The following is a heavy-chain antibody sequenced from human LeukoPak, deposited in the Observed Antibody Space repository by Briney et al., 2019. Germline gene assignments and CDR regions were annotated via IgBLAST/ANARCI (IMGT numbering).Heavy chain of an antibody. Sequence: SETLSLTCTVSGGSISSYYWSWIRQPPGKGLEWIGYIYYSGSTYYNPSLKSRVTISVDTSKNQFSLKLSSVTAADTAVYYCARDSSGYGYWGQGTLVTVSS. V-gene: IGHV4-59*01. CDR1: GGSISSYY. CDR3: ARDSSGYGY. D-gene: IGHD6-19*01. CDR2: IYYSGST. J-gene: IGHJ4*02.